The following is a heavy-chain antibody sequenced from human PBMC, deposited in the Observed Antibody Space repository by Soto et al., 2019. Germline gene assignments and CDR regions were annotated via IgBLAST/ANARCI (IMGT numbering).Heavy chain of an antibody. CDR2: ISTDGTEK. D-gene: IGHD2-2*01. J-gene: IGHJ1*01. CDR1: GFTFSSYV. V-gene: IGHV3-30-3*02. Sequence: PGESLKISCVASGFTFSSYVIHWVRQAPSKGLEWVALISTDGTEKHYPGSVRGRFTISRDNSKNTLYLQMNSLRDDDTAIYYCAKRRLNTITSLSDYWGQGVQVTVSS. CDR3: AKRRLNTITSLSDY.